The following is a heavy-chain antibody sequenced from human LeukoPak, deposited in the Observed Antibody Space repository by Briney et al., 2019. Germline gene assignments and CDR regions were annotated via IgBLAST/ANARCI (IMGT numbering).Heavy chain of an antibody. V-gene: IGHV3-21*01. D-gene: IGHD3-22*01. Sequence: PGGSLRLSCAASGFTFSSYSMNWVRQAPGKGLEWVSSISSSSSYIYYADSVKGRFTISRDNAKNSLYLQMNSLRAEDTAVYYCARDGIVVNGAFDIWGQGTMVTVSS. J-gene: IGHJ3*02. CDR3: ARDGIVVNGAFDI. CDR2: ISSSSSYI. CDR1: GFTFSSYS.